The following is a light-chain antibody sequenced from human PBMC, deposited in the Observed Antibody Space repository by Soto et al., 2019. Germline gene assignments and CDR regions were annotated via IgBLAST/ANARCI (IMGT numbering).Light chain of an antibody. CDR3: LQYNNWWT. Sequence: EIVLTQSPGTLSLSPGERATLSCRASQSVSSSYLAWYQQKPGQAPRLLTYGASSRATGIPDRFSGSGSGTDFTLTISSLQSEDFAVYYCLQYNNWWTFGQGTKVDIK. J-gene: IGKJ1*01. CDR2: GAS. V-gene: IGKV3-20*01. CDR1: QSVSSSY.